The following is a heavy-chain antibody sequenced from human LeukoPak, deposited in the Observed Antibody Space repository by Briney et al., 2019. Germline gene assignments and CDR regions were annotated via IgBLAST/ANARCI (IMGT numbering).Heavy chain of an antibody. CDR1: TFTFGNYP. J-gene: IGHJ3*01. V-gene: IGHV3-49*04. CDR3: TRHQSPYLDAFDL. Sequence: PGGSLRLSCTSDTFTFGNYPLSWVRQAPGRGLEWITFIKTQPSGGTSEYAASVKGRFFFSRDDSKNIAYLQMNRVKTEDTAAYYCTRHQSPYLDAFDLWGQGTMVIVTS. CDR2: IKTQPSGGTS. D-gene: IGHD2-2*01.